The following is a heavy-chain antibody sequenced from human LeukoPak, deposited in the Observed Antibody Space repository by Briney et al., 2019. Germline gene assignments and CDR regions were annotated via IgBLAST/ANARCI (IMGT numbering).Heavy chain of an antibody. D-gene: IGHD4-17*01. V-gene: IGHV3-48*02. Sequence: GGSLRLSCAASGFTFSSYSMNWVRQAPGKGLEWVSYISSSSSAIYYADSVKGRFTISRDNAKNPLYLQMNSLRDEDTAFYYCARGLTTVTRSPFDYWGQGTLVTVSS. CDR1: GFTFSSYS. CDR3: ARGLTTVTRSPFDY. J-gene: IGHJ4*02. CDR2: ISSSSSAI.